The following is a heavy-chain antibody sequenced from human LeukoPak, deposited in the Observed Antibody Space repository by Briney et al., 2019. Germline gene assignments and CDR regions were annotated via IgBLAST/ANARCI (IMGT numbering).Heavy chain of an antibody. Sequence: GGSLRLSCAASGFTFSSYVMSWVRQAPGKGLEWVSAISGSGGGTYYADSVKGRFTISRDNSKDTLYLQMNSLRAEDTAVYYCAKDPDTAMVSWGQGTLVSVSS. V-gene: IGHV3-23*01. CDR3: AKDPDTAMVS. J-gene: IGHJ4*02. D-gene: IGHD5-18*01. CDR1: GFTFSSYV. CDR2: ISGSGGGT.